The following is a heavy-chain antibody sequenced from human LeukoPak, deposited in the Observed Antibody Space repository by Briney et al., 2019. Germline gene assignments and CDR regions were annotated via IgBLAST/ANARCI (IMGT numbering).Heavy chain of an antibody. Sequence: SDTLSLTCAVYGGSFSGYYWSWIRQPPGKGLEWIGEINHSGSTNYNPSLKSRVTISVDTSKNQFSLKLSSVTAADTAVYYCARGAITIFGVVIIRGNWFDPWGQGTLVTVSS. D-gene: IGHD3-3*01. CDR1: GGSFSGYY. J-gene: IGHJ5*02. CDR3: ARGAITIFGVVIIRGNWFDP. CDR2: INHSGST. V-gene: IGHV4-34*01.